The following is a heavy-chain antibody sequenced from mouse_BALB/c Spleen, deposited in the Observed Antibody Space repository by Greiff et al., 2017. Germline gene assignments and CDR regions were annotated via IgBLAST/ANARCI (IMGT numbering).Heavy chain of an antibody. CDR2: ISSGGGST. CDR1: GFAFSSYD. CDR3: ARGSTTDY. D-gene: IGHD2-14*01. V-gene: IGHV5-12-1*01. J-gene: IGHJ2*01. Sequence: EVKVEESGGGLVKPGGSLKLSCAASGFAFSSYDMSWVRQTPEKRLEWVAYISSGGGSTYYPDTVKGRFTISRDNAKNTLYLQMSSLKSEDTAMYYCARGSTTDYWGQGTTLTVSS.